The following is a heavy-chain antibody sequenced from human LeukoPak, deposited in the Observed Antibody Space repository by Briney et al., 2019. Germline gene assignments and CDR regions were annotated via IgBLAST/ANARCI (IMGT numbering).Heavy chain of an antibody. J-gene: IGHJ4*02. Sequence: ASVTVSFKASGYTFTIYGISWVRQAPGQGREWMGWISAYNGNTNYAQKFQGRVTITRDTSISTAYMELSRLRSDDTAVYYCARGRWGYLIFYFDYWGQGTLVTVSS. CDR3: ARGRWGYLIFYFDY. D-gene: IGHD3-3*02. CDR2: ISAYNGNT. CDR1: GYTFTIYG. V-gene: IGHV1-18*01.